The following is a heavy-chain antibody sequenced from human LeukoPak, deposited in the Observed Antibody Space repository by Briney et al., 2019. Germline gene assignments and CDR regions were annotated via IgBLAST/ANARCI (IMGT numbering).Heavy chain of an antibody. CDR3: ARAVEMATIFFDS. CDR1: GGSISSYY. D-gene: IGHD5-24*01. CDR2: IYYSGST. J-gene: IGHJ4*02. V-gene: IGHV4-59*01. Sequence: SETLSLTCTVSGGSISSYYWSWIRQPPGKGLEWIGYIYYSGSTNYNPSLKSRVTISVDTSKNQFSLKLSSVTAADTAVYYCARAVEMATIFFDSGGQETLVTVS.